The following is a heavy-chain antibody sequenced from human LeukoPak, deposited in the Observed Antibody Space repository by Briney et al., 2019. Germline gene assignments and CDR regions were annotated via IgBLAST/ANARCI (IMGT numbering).Heavy chain of an antibody. D-gene: IGHD3-10*01. Sequence: GGSLRLSCAASGFTVSSNYMSWVRQAPGKGLEWVSVIYSGGSTYYADSVKDRFTISRDNSKNTLYLQMNSLRAEDTAVYYCARDGRGENWFGPWGQGTLVTVSS. CDR2: IYSGGST. CDR3: ARDGRGENWFGP. J-gene: IGHJ5*02. V-gene: IGHV3-53*01. CDR1: GFTVSSNY.